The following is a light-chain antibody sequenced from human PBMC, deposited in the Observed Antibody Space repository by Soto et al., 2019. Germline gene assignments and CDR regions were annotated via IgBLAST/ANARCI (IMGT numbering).Light chain of an antibody. J-gene: IGLJ2*01. V-gene: IGLV1-44*01. CDR1: FSNVGSTS. CDR3: ASWDDSLNTLV. Sequence: QSLLTQPPSASGTPGQRVTISCSGSFSNVGSTSVNWYQQQFPVAAPKLLIYNNDQRPSGVPDRFSGSRSGTSASLAITGLQSEDEADYYRASWDDSLNTLVFGGGTKLTVL. CDR2: NND.